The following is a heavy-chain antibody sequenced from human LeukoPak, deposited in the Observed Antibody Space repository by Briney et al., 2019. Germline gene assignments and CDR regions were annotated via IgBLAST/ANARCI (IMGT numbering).Heavy chain of an antibody. D-gene: IGHD4-23*01. Sequence: GASVTVSCKASGYTFTSYGISWVRQAPGQGLERMGWISAYNGNTNYAQKLQGRVTMTTDTSTSTAYMELSSLRSEDTAVYYCARGPDYGGNSGGYWGQGTLVTVSS. J-gene: IGHJ4*02. CDR3: ARGPDYGGNSGGY. CDR2: ISAYNGNT. V-gene: IGHV1-18*01. CDR1: GYTFTSYG.